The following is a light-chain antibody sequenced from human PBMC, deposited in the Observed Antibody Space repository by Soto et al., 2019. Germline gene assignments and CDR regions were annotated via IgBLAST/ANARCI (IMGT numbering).Light chain of an antibody. V-gene: IGKV1-5*01. J-gene: IGKJ1*01. Sequence: DIQMTQSPSTLSASAGDRVTITCRASQSISSWLAWYQQKPGKAPKLLIYDASSLESGVPSRFSGSGSGTEFTLTISSLQPDDFAAYYCQQGYSCPRTFGQGTRV. CDR2: DAS. CDR3: QQGYSCPRT. CDR1: QSISSW.